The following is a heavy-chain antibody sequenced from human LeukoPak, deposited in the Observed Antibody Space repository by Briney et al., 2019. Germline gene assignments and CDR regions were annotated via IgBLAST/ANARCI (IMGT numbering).Heavy chain of an antibody. D-gene: IGHD3-16*01. J-gene: IGHJ4*02. CDR2: VYPSAGTS. Sequence: GASVKVSCKASGYIFTSYYMHWVRQAPGQGLEWLGVVYPSAGTSDPAQRFRARITLSDDTSTSTDYMELRSLKSEDTAIYFCVREYHGGYFDFWGQGTLVTVSP. CDR3: VREYHGGYFDF. CDR1: GYIFTSYY. V-gene: IGHV1-46*03.